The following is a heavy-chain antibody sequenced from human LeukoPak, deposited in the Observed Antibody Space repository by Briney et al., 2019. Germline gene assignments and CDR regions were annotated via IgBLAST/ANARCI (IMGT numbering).Heavy chain of an antibody. CDR1: GGSISKKY. CDR3: ARDWGEEARPGYMDV. J-gene: IGHJ6*03. D-gene: IGHD6-6*01. Sequence: SETLPLIYTVSGGSISKKYLIWIRQPPAKGLQWIGYIYYSWSTNFYHSLKHRATILVDTSKNPFSLELSSVTAADTAVYFCARDWGEEARPGYMDVWGKGTTVTVSS. V-gene: IGHV4-59*01. CDR2: IYYSWST.